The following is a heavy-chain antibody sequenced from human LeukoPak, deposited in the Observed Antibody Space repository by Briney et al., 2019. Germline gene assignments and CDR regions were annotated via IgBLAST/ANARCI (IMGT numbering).Heavy chain of an antibody. D-gene: IGHD1-26*01. Sequence: GRSLRLSCAASGFTFSSYVMHWVRQAPGKGLEWVAVISYDGSNKYYADSVKGRFTISRDNSKNTLYLQMNSLRAEDTAVYYCAKDVGLDYWGQGTLVTVSS. CDR3: AKDVGLDY. V-gene: IGHV3-30*18. J-gene: IGHJ4*02. CDR2: ISYDGSNK. CDR1: GFTFSSYV.